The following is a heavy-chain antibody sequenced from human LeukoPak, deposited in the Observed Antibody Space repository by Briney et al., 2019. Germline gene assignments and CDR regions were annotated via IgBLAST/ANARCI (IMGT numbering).Heavy chain of an antibody. CDR2: INHSGST. Sequence: PSETLSLTCTVSGGSISSSSYYWGWIRQPPGKGLEWIGEINHSGSTNYNPSLKSRVTISVDTSKNQFSLKLSSVTAADTAVYYCARAYYGSGSFFDYWGQGTLVAVSS. CDR1: GGSISSSSYY. V-gene: IGHV4-39*07. D-gene: IGHD3-10*01. CDR3: ARAYYGSGSFFDY. J-gene: IGHJ4*02.